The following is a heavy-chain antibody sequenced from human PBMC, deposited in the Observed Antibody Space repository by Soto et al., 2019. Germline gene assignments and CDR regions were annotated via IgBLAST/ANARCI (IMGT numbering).Heavy chain of an antibody. J-gene: IGHJ6*02. D-gene: IGHD6-13*01. Sequence: EVQLVESGGGLIQPGGSLRLSCAASGFTVSSNYMSWVRQAPGKGLEWVSVISGSGGSTYYADSVKGRFTISRDNSKNTLYLQMNSLRAEDTAVYYCAKATTYAYSSSWYGQRYDYYYGMDVWGQGTTVTVSS. CDR1: GFTVSSNY. CDR2: ISGSGGST. V-gene: IGHV3-23*04. CDR3: AKATTYAYSSSWYGQRYDYYYGMDV.